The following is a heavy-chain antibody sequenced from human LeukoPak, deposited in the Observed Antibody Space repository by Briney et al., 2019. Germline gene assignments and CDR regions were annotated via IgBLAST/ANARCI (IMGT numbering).Heavy chain of an antibody. CDR3: ANRYWGMDV. Sequence: PSETLSLTCAVSGYSISSGYQWAWIRQPPGKTLEWIGSIYHSGSAHYNPSLKSRVTISVDRSNNQFSLRLSSVTAADTAVYYCANRYWGMDVWGQGTTVTVSS. D-gene: IGHD3-16*01. V-gene: IGHV4-38-2*01. CDR1: GYSISSGYQ. CDR2: IYHSGSA. J-gene: IGHJ6*02.